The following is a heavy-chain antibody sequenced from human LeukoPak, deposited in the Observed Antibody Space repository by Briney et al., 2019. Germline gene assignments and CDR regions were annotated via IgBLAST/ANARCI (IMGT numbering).Heavy chain of an antibody. J-gene: IGHJ3*02. V-gene: IGHV1-8*01. D-gene: IGHD5-24*01. Sequence: ASVKVSCKASGYTFTSYDINWVRQATGQGLEWMGWMNPNSGNTGYAQKFQGRVTMTRNTSISTAYMELSSLRSEDTAVYYCARSRMAHDAFDIWGQGTMVTVSS. CDR1: GYTFTSYD. CDR3: ARSRMAHDAFDI. CDR2: MNPNSGNT.